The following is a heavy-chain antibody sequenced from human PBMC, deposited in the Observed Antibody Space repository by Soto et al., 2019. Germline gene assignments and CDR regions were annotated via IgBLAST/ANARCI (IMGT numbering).Heavy chain of an antibody. J-gene: IGHJ1*01. Sequence: QVQLVESGGGVVQPGRSLRLSCAASGFTFSSYGMHWVRQAPGKGLEWVAVIWYDGSNKYYADSVKGRFTISRDNSKNTLYLQMNSLRAEDTDVYYCARDLIYCSGGSCFTDAEYFQHWGQGTLVTVSS. CDR2: IWYDGSNK. CDR1: GFTFSSYG. CDR3: ARDLIYCSGGSCFTDAEYFQH. D-gene: IGHD2-15*01. V-gene: IGHV3-33*01.